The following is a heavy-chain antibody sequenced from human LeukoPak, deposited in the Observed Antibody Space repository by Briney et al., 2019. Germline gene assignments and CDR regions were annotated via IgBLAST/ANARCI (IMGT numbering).Heavy chain of an antibody. V-gene: IGHV3-20*04. J-gene: IGHJ4*02. CDR2: INWNGGST. D-gene: IGHD6-19*01. CDR3: AMGDSSGWYFDY. CDR1: GSTFDDHG. Sequence: GGSLRLSCAASGSTFDDHGMSWVRHVPGKGLEWVAGINWNGGSTGYADSVKGRFTISRDNAKNSLFLQMNSLRAEDTALYYCAMGDSSGWYFDYWGQGTLVTVSS.